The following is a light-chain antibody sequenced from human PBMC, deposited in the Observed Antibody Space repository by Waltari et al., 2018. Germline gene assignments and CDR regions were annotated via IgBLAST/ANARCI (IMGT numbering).Light chain of an antibody. J-gene: IGLJ1*01. CDR2: DIN. CDR1: SANIGGYNY. CDR3: CSYEATNTLV. Sequence: QCAMTQLRSVSGSPGQSVTISSTGTSANIGGYNYVFWYQQHPGKAPKVVIYDINKWPSGVPDRFSGSKSGNTASLTISGLQAEDEADYYCCSYEATNTLVFGTGTKVTVL. V-gene: IGLV2-11*01.